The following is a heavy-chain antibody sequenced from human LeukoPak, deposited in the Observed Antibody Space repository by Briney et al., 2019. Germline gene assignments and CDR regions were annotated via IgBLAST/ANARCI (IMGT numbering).Heavy chain of an antibody. CDR1: GYTFTKYT. V-gene: IGHV1-3*01. D-gene: IGHD3-10*01. CDR3: AKVSGSSDFDY. J-gene: IGHJ4*02. Sequence: ASVKVSCKASGYTFTKYTLHWVRQAPGQRPEWMGWISAGDGKTKYSQKFQGRLTITWDTSASTTYMELSGLTSEDTAVYYCAKVSGSSDFDYWGQGTLVTVSS. CDR2: ISAGDGKT.